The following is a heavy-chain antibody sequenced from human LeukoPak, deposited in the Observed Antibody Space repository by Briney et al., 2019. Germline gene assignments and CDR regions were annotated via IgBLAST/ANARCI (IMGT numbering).Heavy chain of an antibody. V-gene: IGHV1-69*06. Sequence: ASVKVSCKASGGTFSSYAISWVRQAPGQGLEWMGGIIPIFGTANYAPKFQGRVTITADKSTSTAYMELSSLRSEDTAVYYCARVPQYSSGWYSRRNYYYMDVWGKGTTVTVSS. D-gene: IGHD6-19*01. CDR1: GGTFSSYA. CDR3: ARVPQYSSGWYSRRNYYYMDV. J-gene: IGHJ6*03. CDR2: IIPIFGTA.